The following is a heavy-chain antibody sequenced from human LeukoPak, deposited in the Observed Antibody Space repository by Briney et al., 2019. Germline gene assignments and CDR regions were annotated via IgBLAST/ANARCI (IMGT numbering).Heavy chain of an antibody. CDR1: GFTFSTSW. J-gene: IGHJ4*02. Sequence: GGSLRLSCAASGFTFSTSWMHWVRQAPGKGLEWVSRINSDGSSANYADSVKGRFIISRDNAKNTLYLQMNSLRAEDTAVYYCAGIWQYFDYWGQGTLVTVSS. V-gene: IGHV3-74*01. D-gene: IGHD1-14*01. CDR2: INSDGSSA. CDR3: AGIWQYFDY.